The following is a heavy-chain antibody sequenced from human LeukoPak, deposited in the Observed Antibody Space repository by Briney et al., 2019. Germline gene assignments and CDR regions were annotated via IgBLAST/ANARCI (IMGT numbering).Heavy chain of an antibody. J-gene: IGHJ2*01. CDR1: GGTFSSYA. Sequence: ASVKVSCKASGGTFSSYAISWVRQAPGQGLEWMGGIIPIFGTANYAQKFQGRVTITTDESTSTAYMELSSLRSEDTAVYYCASIVVATASFVDWYFDLWGRGTLVTVSS. D-gene: IGHD2-21*02. V-gene: IGHV1-69*05. CDR2: IIPIFGTA. CDR3: ASIVVATASFVDWYFDL.